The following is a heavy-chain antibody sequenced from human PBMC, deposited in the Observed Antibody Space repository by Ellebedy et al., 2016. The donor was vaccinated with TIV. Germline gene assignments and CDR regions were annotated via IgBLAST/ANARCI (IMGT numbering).Heavy chain of an antibody. CDR1: GGSFSGYY. V-gene: IGHV4-34*01. Sequence: SETLSLTXAVYGGSFSGYYWSWIRQPPGKGLEWIGEINHSGSTNYNPSLKSRVTISVDTSKNQFSLKLSSVTAADTAVYYCARLYGDFDYWGQGTLVTVSS. CDR3: ARLYGDFDY. D-gene: IGHD4-17*01. J-gene: IGHJ4*02. CDR2: INHSGST.